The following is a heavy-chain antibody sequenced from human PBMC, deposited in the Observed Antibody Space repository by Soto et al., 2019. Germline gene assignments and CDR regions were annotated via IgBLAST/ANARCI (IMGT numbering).Heavy chain of an antibody. J-gene: IGHJ4*02. D-gene: IGHD2-21*02. CDR2: IYYSGST. V-gene: IGHV4-59*01. CDR3: ARAPFVVVTYIDY. CDR1: GGSISSYY. Sequence: PSETLSLTCTVSGGSISSYYWSWIRQPPGKGLEWIGYIYYSGSTNYNPSLKSRVTISVDTSKNQFSLKLSSVTAADTVVYYCARAPFVVVTYIDYWGQGTLVTVSS.